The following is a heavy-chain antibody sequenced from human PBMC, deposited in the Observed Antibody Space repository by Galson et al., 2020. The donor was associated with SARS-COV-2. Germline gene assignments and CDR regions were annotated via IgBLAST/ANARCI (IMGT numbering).Heavy chain of an antibody. J-gene: IGHJ6*04. CDR1: GFTFISYS. D-gene: IGHD1-20*01. CDR2: ISRSSSYI. V-gene: IGHV3-21*01. CDR3: ARDIQKVGMGMDV. Sequence: GGSLRLSCAVSGFTFISYSMNWVRQAPGKGLEWISSISRSSSYIYYADSVKGRFTVSRDNANNSLYLEMNNLRAEDTAVYYCARDIQKVGMGMDVWGKGTTVTVSS.